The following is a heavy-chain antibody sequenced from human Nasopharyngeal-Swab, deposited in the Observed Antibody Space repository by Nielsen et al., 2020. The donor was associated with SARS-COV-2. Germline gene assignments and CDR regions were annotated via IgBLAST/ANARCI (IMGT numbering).Heavy chain of an antibody. CDR3: AKGASRSWNSEFDH. D-gene: IGHD1-7*01. V-gene: IGHV3-73*01. CDR2: IGDKDHNYAT. Sequence: VRQMPGKGLEWVGRIGDKDHNYATTYGASVQGRFTISRDDSKNTAFLQMDSLRAEDTALYYCAKGASRSWNSEFDHWGQGTLVTVSS. J-gene: IGHJ4*02.